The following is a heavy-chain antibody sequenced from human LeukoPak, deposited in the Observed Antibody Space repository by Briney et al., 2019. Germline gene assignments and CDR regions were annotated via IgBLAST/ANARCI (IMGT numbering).Heavy chain of an antibody. CDR1: GFTFSSYG. V-gene: IGHV3-33*01. D-gene: IGHD2-2*01. CDR2: IWYDGSNK. CDR3: ARDQGPAHMDV. Sequence: GGSLRLSCAASGFTFSSYGMHWVRQAPGKGLEWVAVIWYDGSNKYYADSVKGRFTISRDNSKNTLYLQMNSLRAEDTAVYYCARDQGPAHMDVWGQGTTVTVSS. J-gene: IGHJ6*02.